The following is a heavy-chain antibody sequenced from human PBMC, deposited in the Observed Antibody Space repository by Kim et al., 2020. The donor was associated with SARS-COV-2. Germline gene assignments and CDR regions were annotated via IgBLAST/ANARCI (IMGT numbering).Heavy chain of an antibody. D-gene: IGHD2-21*02. CDR3: ARTIAYCGGDCYSQDRALQYYFDY. CDR2: IIPIFGTA. Sequence: SVKVSCKASGGTFSSYAISWVRQAPGQGLEWMGGIIPIFGTANYAQKFQGRVTITADESTSTAYMELSSLRSEDTAVYYCARTIAYCGGDCYSQDRALQYYFDYWGQGTLVTVSS. CDR1: GGTFSSYA. J-gene: IGHJ4*02. V-gene: IGHV1-69*13.